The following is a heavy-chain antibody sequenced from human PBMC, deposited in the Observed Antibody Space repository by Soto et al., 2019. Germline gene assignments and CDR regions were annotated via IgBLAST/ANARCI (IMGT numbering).Heavy chain of an antibody. CDR1: GGSISSYY. Sequence: SETLSLTCTVSGGSISSYYWSWIRQPPGKGLEWIGYIYYSGSTNYNPSLKSRVTISVDTSKNQFSLKLSSVTAADTAVYYCARGFPTGGYHNGNWFDLWGQGTLVTVSS. CDR3: ARGFPTGGYHNGNWFDL. D-gene: IGHD1-26*01. V-gene: IGHV4-59*01. J-gene: IGHJ5*02. CDR2: IYYSGST.